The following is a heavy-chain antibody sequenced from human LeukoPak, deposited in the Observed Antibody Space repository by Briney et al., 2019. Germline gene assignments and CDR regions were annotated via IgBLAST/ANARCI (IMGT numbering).Heavy chain of an antibody. Sequence: GGSLRLSCAASGFSFATYAMTWVRQAPGKGLEWVSAIADSGGVTYYADSVKGRFTISRDNSKNTLYLQMNSLSAEDTAIYYCARSRNYYDSGDYMRDFDYWGQGTLVTVSS. CDR1: GFSFATYA. D-gene: IGHD3-22*01. J-gene: IGHJ4*02. CDR3: ARSRNYYDSGDYMRDFDY. V-gene: IGHV3-23*01. CDR2: IADSGGVT.